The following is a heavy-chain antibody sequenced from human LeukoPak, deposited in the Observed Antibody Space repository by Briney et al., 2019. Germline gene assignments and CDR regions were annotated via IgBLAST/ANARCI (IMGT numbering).Heavy chain of an antibody. V-gene: IGHV3-23*01. D-gene: IGHD3-22*01. J-gene: IGHJ4*02. CDR1: GLTFSSYA. CDR3: AKHRFESGGYHSTD. CDR2: INGGSGST. Sequence: PGGSLRLSCAASGLTFSSYAMSWVRQAPGKGLAWVSTINGGSGSTYCADSVKGRFTISRDNSKNTLYLQMNSLRDEDTAVYYCAKHRFESGGYHSTDWGQGTLVTVSS.